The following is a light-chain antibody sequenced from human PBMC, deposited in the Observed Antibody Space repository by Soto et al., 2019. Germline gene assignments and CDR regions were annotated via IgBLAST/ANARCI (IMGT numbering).Light chain of an antibody. CDR2: GAS. CDR3: QQYKNWPPVT. V-gene: IGKV3-15*01. CDR1: QSDNTN. J-gene: IGKJ4*01. Sequence: ETVMTQSPATLSGSLGEIAPLSCRASQSDNTNLAWYQQKTGQAPRLLIYGASIRATGVPARFSGSGSGTDFTLTISSLQPEDCAVYFCQQYKNWPPVTFGGGTKVEIK.